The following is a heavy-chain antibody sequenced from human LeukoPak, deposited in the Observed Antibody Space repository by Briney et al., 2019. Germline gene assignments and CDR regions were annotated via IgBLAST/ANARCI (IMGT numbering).Heavy chain of an antibody. CDR3: ARDPRGITALVDYFDY. Sequence: GGSLRLSCAASGFTFSSYSMSWVRQAPGKGLEWVSYIRSSGDTIYYADSVKGRFTISRDNAKNSLYLQMSSLRVEDTAVYYCARDPRGITALVDYFDYWGQGTLVTVSS. J-gene: IGHJ4*02. CDR1: GFTFSSYS. CDR2: IRSSGDTI. V-gene: IGHV3-48*04. D-gene: IGHD5-18*01.